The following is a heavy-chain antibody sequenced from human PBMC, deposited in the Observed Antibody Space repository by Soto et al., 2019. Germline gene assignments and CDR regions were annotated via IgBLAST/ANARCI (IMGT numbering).Heavy chain of an antibody. V-gene: IGHV4-4*02. J-gene: IGHJ3*02. CDR3: ATDRLHYAFDI. CDR2: IYHSGST. CDR1: GGSISSSNW. Sequence: SETLSLTCAVSGGSISSSNWWSWVRQPPGKGLEWTGEIYHSGSTNYNPSLKSRVTISVDKSKNQFSLKLSSVTAADTAVYYCATDRLHYAFDIWGQGTMVTVSS.